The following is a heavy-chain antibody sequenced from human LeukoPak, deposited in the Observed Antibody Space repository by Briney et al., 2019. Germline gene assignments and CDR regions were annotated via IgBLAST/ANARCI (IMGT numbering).Heavy chain of an antibody. CDR1: GGTFSSYA. V-gene: IGHV1-69*13. CDR2: IIPIFGTA. J-gene: IGHJ4*02. CDR3: ARDARPYSNYEPSFDY. D-gene: IGHD4-11*01. Sequence: GASVTVSCTASGGTFSSYAISWVRQAPGQGLEWTGGIIPIFGTANYAQKFQGRVTITADESTSTAYMELSSLRSEDTAVYYCARDARPYSNYEPSFDYWGQGTLVTVSS.